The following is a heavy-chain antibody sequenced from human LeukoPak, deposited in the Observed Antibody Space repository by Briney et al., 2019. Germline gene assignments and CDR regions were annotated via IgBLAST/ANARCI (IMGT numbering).Heavy chain of an antibody. CDR3: ARLGDMATIYGNDAFDI. CDR2: IIPIFATA. V-gene: IGHV1-69*05. CDR1: GGTFSSYA. J-gene: IGHJ3*02. D-gene: IGHD5-24*01. Sequence: ASVTVSFKASGGTFSSYAINWVRQAPGQGLEWMGGIIPIFATANYAQKFQGRVTITTDESTSTAYMELSSLRSEDTAVYYCARLGDMATIYGNDAFDIWGQGTMVTLSS.